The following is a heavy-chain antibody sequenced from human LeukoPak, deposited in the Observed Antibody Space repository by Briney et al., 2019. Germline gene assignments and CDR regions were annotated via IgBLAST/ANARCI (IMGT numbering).Heavy chain of an antibody. V-gene: IGHV4-4*07. D-gene: IGHD6-13*01. CDR1: GGSISSYY. CDR3: ARNSYSSSGVWFDP. Sequence: SETLSLTCTVSGGSISSYYWSWIRQPAGKGLEWIGRIYTSGSTNYNTSLKSRVTMSVDTSKNQFSLKLSSVTAADTAVYYCARNSYSSSGVWFDPWGQGTLVTVSS. CDR2: IYTSGST. J-gene: IGHJ5*02.